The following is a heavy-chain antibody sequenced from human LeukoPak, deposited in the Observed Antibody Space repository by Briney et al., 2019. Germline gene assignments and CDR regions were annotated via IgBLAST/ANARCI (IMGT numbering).Heavy chain of an antibody. D-gene: IGHD4-17*01. V-gene: IGHV3-74*01. Sequence: GGSLRVSCAASGFTFSSYWMHWVRQAPGKGLVWVSRINSDGSSTSYADSVKGRFTISRDNAKNTLYLQMNSLRAEDTAVYYCAGDYGDSDYYGMDVWGKGTTVTVSS. CDR1: GFTFSSYW. CDR2: INSDGSST. J-gene: IGHJ6*04. CDR3: AGDYGDSDYYGMDV.